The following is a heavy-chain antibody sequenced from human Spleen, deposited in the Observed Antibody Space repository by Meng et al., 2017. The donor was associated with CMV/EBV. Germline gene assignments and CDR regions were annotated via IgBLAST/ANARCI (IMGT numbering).Heavy chain of an antibody. Sequence: SETLSLTCAVYGGSFSGYYWSWIRQPPGKGLEWIGEINHSGSTNYNPSLKSRVTISVDTSKNQFSLKLSSVTAADTAVYYCARHGDGGAAAGFDYWGQGTLVTVSS. J-gene: IGHJ4*02. D-gene: IGHD6-13*01. CDR2: INHSGST. V-gene: IGHV4-34*01. CDR1: GGSFSGYY. CDR3: ARHGDGGAAAGFDY.